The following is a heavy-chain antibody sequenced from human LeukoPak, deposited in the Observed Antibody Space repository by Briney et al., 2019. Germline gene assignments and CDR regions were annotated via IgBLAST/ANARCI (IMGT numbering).Heavy chain of an antibody. CDR3: ARGRKRAARAYYFDY. Sequence: DPSETLSLTCAVYGGSFSGYYWSWIRQPPGKGLEWIGEINHSGSTNYNPSLKSRVTISVDTSKNQFSLKLSSVTAADTAVYYCARGRKRAARAYYFDYWGQGTLVTVSS. V-gene: IGHV4-34*01. J-gene: IGHJ4*02. CDR1: GGSFSGYY. D-gene: IGHD6-6*01. CDR2: INHSGST.